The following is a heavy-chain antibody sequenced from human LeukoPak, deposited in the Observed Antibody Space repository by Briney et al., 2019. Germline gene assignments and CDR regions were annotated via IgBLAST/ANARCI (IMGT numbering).Heavy chain of an antibody. D-gene: IGHD1-1*01. CDR2: ISRNGGST. V-gene: IGHV3-64*01. Sequence: GGSPRLSCAASGFTFSSYTMYWVRQAPGKGLEYVSAISRNGGSTYYANSVKGRFTISRDNSKNTLYLQMGSLRGEDMAVYYCAREVNWSFDYWGQGTLVTVSS. CDR3: AREVNWSFDY. J-gene: IGHJ4*02. CDR1: GFTFSSYT.